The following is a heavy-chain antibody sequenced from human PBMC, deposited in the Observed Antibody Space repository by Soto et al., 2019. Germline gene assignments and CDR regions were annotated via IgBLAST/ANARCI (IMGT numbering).Heavy chain of an antibody. D-gene: IGHD2-15*01. CDR1: GGTFSNYA. CDR3: ARVFGGSSPYNLFDA. Sequence: SVKASCLASGGTFSNYAISWMRQAPGQGLVWMGGIIPIFGTANYAQKFQGRVTITADESTGTAYMELSSLRSEDTAVYYCARVFGGSSPYNLFDAWGQGALVT. V-gene: IGHV1-69*13. CDR2: IIPIFGTA. J-gene: IGHJ5*02.